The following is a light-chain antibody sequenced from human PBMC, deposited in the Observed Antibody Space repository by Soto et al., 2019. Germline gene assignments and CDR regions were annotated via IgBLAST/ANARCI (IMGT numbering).Light chain of an antibody. J-gene: IGKJ4*01. CDR3: QQYYSYPLT. CDR1: QGISSY. CDR2: AAS. V-gene: IGKV1-8*01. Sequence: IWMTQSPSLLSASTGDRVTITCRASQGISSYLAWYQQKPGKAPKLLIYAASTLQSGVPSRFSGSGSGTDFTLTISCLQSEDFATYYCQQYYSYPLTFGGGT.